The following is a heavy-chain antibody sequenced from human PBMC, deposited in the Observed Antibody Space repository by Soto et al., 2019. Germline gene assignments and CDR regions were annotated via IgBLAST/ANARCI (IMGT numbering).Heavy chain of an antibody. J-gene: IGHJ3*02. V-gene: IGHV3-48*02. D-gene: IGHD3-22*01. CDR2: ISSSSTI. Sequence: PGGSLRLSCAASGFTFSSYSMNWVRQAPGKGLEWVSYISSSSTIYYADSVKGRFTISRDNAKNSLYLQMNSLRDEDTAVYYCARDQMGSSGYYYRYAFDIWGQGTMVTVSS. CDR1: GFTFSSYS. CDR3: ARDQMGSSGYYYRYAFDI.